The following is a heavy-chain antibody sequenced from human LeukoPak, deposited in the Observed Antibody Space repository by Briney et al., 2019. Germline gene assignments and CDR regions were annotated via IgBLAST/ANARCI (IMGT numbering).Heavy chain of an antibody. V-gene: IGHV4-59*01. D-gene: IGHD3-10*01. CDR3: ARCYGSGSLYYFDY. CDR2: VSYSGGT. J-gene: IGHJ4*02. Sequence: SETLSLTCSVSGDSLNYYYWTWLRQPPGKGLEWIGHVSYSGGTNYNASLKSRVTMLVDTSKNQFSLMVRSVTAADTAIYYCARCYGSGSLYYFDYWGQGALVTVSS. CDR1: GDSLNYYY.